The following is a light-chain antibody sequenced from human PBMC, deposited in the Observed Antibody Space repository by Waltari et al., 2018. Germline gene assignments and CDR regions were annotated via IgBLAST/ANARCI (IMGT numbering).Light chain of an antibody. J-gene: IGKJ3*01. CDR2: DAY. Sequence: EIVLKQSTATLSLSPGDRATHPCRARQSISSYLAWYQQKPGQAARLLIYDAYTSATGIPARFSGSGSVTDFTLTISSLEPEDFAIYYCQQRSKSFTFGPGTKVDMK. CDR3: QQRSKSFT. V-gene: IGKV3-11*01. CDR1: QSISSY.